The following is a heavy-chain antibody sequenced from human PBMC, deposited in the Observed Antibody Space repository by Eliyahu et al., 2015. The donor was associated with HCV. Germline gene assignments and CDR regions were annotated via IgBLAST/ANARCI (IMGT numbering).Heavy chain of an antibody. CDR2: IHWVGDE. CDR1: GXSLSTSGMX. V-gene: IGHV2-5*02. J-gene: IGHJ4*02. CDR3: ARQGYFNTWSLFDY. D-gene: IGHD2-15*01. Sequence: QITLKESGPTLVKPTQTLTLTCTXPGXSLSTSGMXVGWIRQPPGKALEWLALIHWVGDERYNPSLKSRLTITKDTSKNQVVLTMTNMDPVDTATYYCARQGYFNTWSLFDYWGQGTLVTVSS.